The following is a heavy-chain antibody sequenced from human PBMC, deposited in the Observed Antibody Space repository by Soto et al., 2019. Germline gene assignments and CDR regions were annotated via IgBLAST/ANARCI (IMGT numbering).Heavy chain of an antibody. D-gene: IGHD6-13*01. Sequence: QVQLVQSGAEVKKPGSSVKVSCKASGGTFSSYAISWVRQAPGQGLEWMGDIIPIFSTTRHAQKFQGRVTITADESTTTAYMELNSLTSDDTAVYYCAGGEHASTWCYFDYWGQGTRVTVSS. J-gene: IGHJ4*02. CDR3: AGGEHASTWCYFDY. V-gene: IGHV1-69*01. CDR1: GGTFSSYA. CDR2: IIPIFSTT.